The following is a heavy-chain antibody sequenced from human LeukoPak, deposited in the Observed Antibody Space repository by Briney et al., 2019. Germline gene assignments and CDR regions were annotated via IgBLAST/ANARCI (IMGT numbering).Heavy chain of an antibody. D-gene: IGHD6-13*01. Sequence: GGALRLSCATSGFIFNNFGIHWVRQAPGKGLEWVTFISHDGNRKYYRDSVKGRFTISRDSSRNTISLQINNLRVEDTAVYYCAKDFLSSSWSLGTWGRGTLVTVSS. V-gene: IGHV3-30*18. J-gene: IGHJ4*02. CDR3: AKDFLSSSWSLGT. CDR2: ISHDGNRK. CDR1: GFIFNNFG.